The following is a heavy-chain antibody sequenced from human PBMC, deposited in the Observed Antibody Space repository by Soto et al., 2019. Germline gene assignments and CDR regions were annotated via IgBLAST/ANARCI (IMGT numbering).Heavy chain of an antibody. V-gene: IGHV3-30*18. CDR2: ISYDGSNK. CDR3: AKDRSTGVYYYYGMDV. Sequence: VQLVESGGGVVQPGRSLRLSCAASGFTFSSYGMHWVRQAPGKGLEWVAVISYDGSNKYYADSVKGRFTISRDNSTNTLYLQMNSLRAEDTAVYYCAKDRSTGVYYYYGMDVWGQGTTVTVSS. J-gene: IGHJ6*02. CDR1: GFTFSSYG. D-gene: IGHD2-8*02.